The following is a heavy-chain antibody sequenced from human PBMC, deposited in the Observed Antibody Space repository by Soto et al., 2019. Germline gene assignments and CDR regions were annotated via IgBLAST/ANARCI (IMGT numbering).Heavy chain of an antibody. CDR3: ARLNRGTARGILWFDP. D-gene: IGHD5-18*01. V-gene: IGHV1-3*01. J-gene: IGHJ5*02. CDR1: GYTFTSYA. CDR2: ISAYNGNT. Sequence: GASVKVSCKASGYTFTSYAMHWVRQAPGQRLEWMGWISAYNGNTKYSQKFQGRVTMTTDTSTSTAYMELRSLRSDDTAVYYCARLNRGTARGILWFDPWGQGTLVTVSS.